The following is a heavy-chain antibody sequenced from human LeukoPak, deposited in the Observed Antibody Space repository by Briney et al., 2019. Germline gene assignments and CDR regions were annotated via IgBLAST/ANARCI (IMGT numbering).Heavy chain of an antibody. CDR2: INPNSGGT. CDR1: GYTFTGYY. Sequence: GASVKVSCKASGYTFTGYYMHWVRQAPGQGLEWMGWINPNSGGTNYAQKFQGRVTMTRDTSISTAYMELSRLRSDDTAVYYCARLWGSSSSPIDYWGQGTLVTVSS. V-gene: IGHV1-2*02. J-gene: IGHJ4*02. D-gene: IGHD6-6*01. CDR3: ARLWGSSSSPIDY.